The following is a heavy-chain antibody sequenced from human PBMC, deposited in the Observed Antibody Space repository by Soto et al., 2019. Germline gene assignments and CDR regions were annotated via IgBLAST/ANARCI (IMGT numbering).Heavy chain of an antibody. CDR2: IIPIFGTA. CDR3: AGRVKGYCSSTSCSKAPYYYYYYGMDV. V-gene: IGHV1-69*13. CDR1: GGTFSSYA. Sequence: VKVSCKASGGTFSSYAISWVRQAPGQGLEWMGGIIPIFGTANYAQKFQGRVTITADESTSTAYMELSSLRSEDTAVYYCAGRVKGYCSSTSCSKAPYYYYYYGMDVWGQGTTVTVSS. J-gene: IGHJ6*02. D-gene: IGHD2-2*01.